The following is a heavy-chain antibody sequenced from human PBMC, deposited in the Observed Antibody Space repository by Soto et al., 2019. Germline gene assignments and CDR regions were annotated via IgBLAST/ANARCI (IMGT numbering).Heavy chain of an antibody. D-gene: IGHD2-2*01. CDR1: GYSFTNYW. J-gene: IGHJ5*02. CDR3: ARHDVCNTTICHNWFDP. CDR2: IYPGYSDT. V-gene: IGHV5-51*01. Sequence: PGESLKISCKGSGYSFTNYWIGWVRQMPGKGLEWMGSIYPGYSDTRYSPSFQGQVTISVDKSITTAYLQWGSLKASDTAIYYCARHDVCNTTICHNWFDPWGQGTLVTVSS.